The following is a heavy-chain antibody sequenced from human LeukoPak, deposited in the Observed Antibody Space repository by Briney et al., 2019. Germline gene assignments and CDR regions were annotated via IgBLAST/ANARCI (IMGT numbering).Heavy chain of an antibody. J-gene: IGHJ4*02. CDR2: ISSSSSYI. D-gene: IGHD5-18*01. CDR3: ARDRNTAMGPRRSDY. CDR1: GFTFSSYS. V-gene: IGHV3-21*01. Sequence: GGSLRLSCAASGFTFSSYSMNWVRQAPGKGLEWVSSISSSSSYIYYADSVKGRFTISRDNAKNSLYLQMNSLRAEDTAVYYCARDRNTAMGPRRSDYWGQGTLVTVSS.